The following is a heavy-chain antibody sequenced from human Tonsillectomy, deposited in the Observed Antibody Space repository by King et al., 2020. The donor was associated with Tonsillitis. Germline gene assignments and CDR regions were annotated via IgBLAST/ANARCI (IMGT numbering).Heavy chain of an antibody. V-gene: IGHV3-13*01. D-gene: IGHD6-13*01. CDR3: ATSIAAAGGLDY. Sequence: VKLVESGGGLVQPGGSLRLSCAASGFTFSSYDMHWVRQATGKGLEWVSAIGTAGDTYYPGSVKGRFTISRENAKNSLYLQMNSLRAGDTAVYYCATSIAAAGGLDYWGQGTLVTVSS. CDR2: IGTAGDT. CDR1: GFTFSSYD. J-gene: IGHJ4*02.